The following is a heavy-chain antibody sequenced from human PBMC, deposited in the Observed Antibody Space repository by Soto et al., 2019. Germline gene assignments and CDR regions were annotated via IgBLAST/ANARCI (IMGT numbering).Heavy chain of an antibody. CDR3: TRSLFMVAPNTEPFDR. CDR1: GFIFSDYA. J-gene: IGHJ4*02. V-gene: IGHV3-23*01. Sequence: EVQLLESGGGLVQRGGSLTLSCAASGFIFSDYAMSWVRQAPGKGLEWVSAISGNGADAYYADSVKGRFTFSRDNSRNTLYLQMSSLRADDTALYYCTRSLFMVAPNTEPFDRGGQGTLVTVSS. CDR2: ISGNGADA. D-gene: IGHD2-15*01.